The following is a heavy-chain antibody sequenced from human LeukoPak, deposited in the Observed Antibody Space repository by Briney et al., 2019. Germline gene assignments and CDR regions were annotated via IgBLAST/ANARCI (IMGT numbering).Heavy chain of an antibody. CDR2: ISGSGGST. J-gene: IGHJ4*02. CDR1: GFTFSSYA. V-gene: IGHV3-23*01. CDR3: AKTLRWFSAYYRIPMMFPNDY. D-gene: IGHD3-10*01. Sequence: PGGSLRLSCAASGFTFSSYAMSWVRQAPGKGLEWVSSISGSGGSTYYADSVKGRFTISRDNSKNTLYLQMNSLRAEDTAVYYCAKTLRWFSAYYRIPMMFPNDYWGQGTLVTVSS.